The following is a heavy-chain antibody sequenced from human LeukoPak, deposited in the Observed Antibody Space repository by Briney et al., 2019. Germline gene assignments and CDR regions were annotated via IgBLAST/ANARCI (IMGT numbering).Heavy chain of an antibody. CDR2: ISYDGNSQ. CDR1: GFTFSSYT. V-gene: IGHV3-30-3*01. J-gene: IGHJ6*02. D-gene: IGHD6-19*01. Sequence: PGGSLRLSCAASGFTFSSYTMHWVRQTPGKGLEWVAVISYDGNSQYYADSVKGRFTISRDNSMNTLYLQMNSLRAEDTAVYYCAKAVSGWYNYGMDVWGQGTTVTVSS. CDR3: AKAVSGWYNYGMDV.